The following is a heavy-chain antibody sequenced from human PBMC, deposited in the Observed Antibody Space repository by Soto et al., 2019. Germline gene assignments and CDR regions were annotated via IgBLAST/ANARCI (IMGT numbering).Heavy chain of an antibody. V-gene: IGHV3-11*01. CDR2: ISSSGSTI. CDR1: GFTFSDHY. CDR3: ASPYANSFHY. D-gene: IGHD2-8*01. Sequence: PGGSLRLSCAASGFTFSDHYMSWLRQAPGKGLEWVSYISSSGSTIYYADSVKGRFTISRDNAKNSLYLQMNSLRAEDTAVYYCASPYANSFHYWGQGALVTVSS. J-gene: IGHJ4*02.